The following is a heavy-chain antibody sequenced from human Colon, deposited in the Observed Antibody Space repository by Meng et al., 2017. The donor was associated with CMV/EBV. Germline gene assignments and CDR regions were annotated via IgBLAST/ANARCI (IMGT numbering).Heavy chain of an antibody. J-gene: IGHJ3*01. CDR3: TRGYSGIDIYAFDV. D-gene: IGHD1-26*01. CDR1: GFIFSEQY. Sequence: GGSLRLSCVGSGFIFSEQYIDWVRQAPGKGLEWVGRSGNEANSDTTEYAASVIGRFTISRDNSKSSMYLHMNSPKTEDTAVYYCTRGYSGIDIYAFDVWGQGTMVTVSS. CDR2: SGNEANSDTT. V-gene: IGHV3-72*01.